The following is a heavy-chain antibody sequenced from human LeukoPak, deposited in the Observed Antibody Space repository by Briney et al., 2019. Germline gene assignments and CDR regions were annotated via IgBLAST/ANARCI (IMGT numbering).Heavy chain of an antibody. CDR2: ISYDGSNK. J-gene: IGHJ5*02. CDR3: AKCPDSIAAFNWFDP. CDR1: GFTFSSYG. D-gene: IGHD6-6*01. Sequence: GGSLRLSCAASGFTFSSYGMHWVRQAPGKGLEWVAVISYDGSNKYYADSVKGRFTISRDNSKNTLYLQMNSLRAEDTAVYYCAKCPDSIAAFNWFDPWGQGTLVTVSS. V-gene: IGHV3-30*18.